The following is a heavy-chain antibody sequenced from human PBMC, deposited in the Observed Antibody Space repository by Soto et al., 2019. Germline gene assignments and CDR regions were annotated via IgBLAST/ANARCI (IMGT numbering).Heavy chain of an antibody. D-gene: IGHD2-2*01. CDR2: IKQDGIEI. CDR3: AKSLSAIPGDS. J-gene: IGHJ4*02. V-gene: IGHV3-7*05. Sequence: PGGSLRLSCTASGFTFSSYWMSWVRQGPGKGPEWVANIKQDGIEIYYVDSVKGRFTISRDNAKSSLYLQMTSLRAEDTTVYHCAKSLSAIPGDSWGQGTLVTVSS. CDR1: GFTFSSYW.